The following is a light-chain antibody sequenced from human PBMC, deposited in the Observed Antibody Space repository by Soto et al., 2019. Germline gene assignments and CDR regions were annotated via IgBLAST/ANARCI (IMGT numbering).Light chain of an antibody. Sequence: SALTQPASVSGSPGQSITISCTGTSSDVGSYNLVSWYQQHPGKAPKLMIYEGSKRPSGVSNRFSGSKSGNTASLTISGLQAEDEADYYCCSYAGSYVVFGGGTKVTVL. CDR3: CSYAGSYVV. J-gene: IGLJ2*01. CDR2: EGS. V-gene: IGLV2-23*01. CDR1: SSDVGSYNL.